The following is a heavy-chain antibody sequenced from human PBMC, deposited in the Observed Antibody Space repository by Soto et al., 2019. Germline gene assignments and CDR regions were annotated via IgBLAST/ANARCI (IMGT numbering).Heavy chain of an antibody. V-gene: IGHV3-66*01. CDR3: ARDTEEDYGDLNAFDI. D-gene: IGHD4-17*01. CDR2: IYSGGST. CDR1: GFTVSSNY. Sequence: GGSLRLSCAASGFTVSSNYMSWVRQAPGKGLEWVSVIYSGGSTYYADSVKGRFTISRDNSKNTLYLQMNSLRAEDTAVYYCARDTEEDYGDLNAFDIWGQGTMVTVSS. J-gene: IGHJ3*02.